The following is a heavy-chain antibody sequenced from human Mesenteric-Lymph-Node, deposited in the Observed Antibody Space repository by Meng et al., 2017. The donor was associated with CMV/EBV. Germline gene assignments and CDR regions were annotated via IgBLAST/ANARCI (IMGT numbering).Heavy chain of an antibody. D-gene: IGHD1-26*01. CDR1: GGSFSGYY. V-gene: IGHV4-34*01. CDR2: INHSGST. Sequence: GGSFSGYYWSWIRQPPGKGLEWIGEINHSGSTNYNPSLKSRVTISVDTSKNQFSLKLSSVTAADTAVYYCARFVGPIGGTSYWYFDLWGRGTLVTVSS. J-gene: IGHJ2*01. CDR3: ARFVGPIGGTSYWYFDL.